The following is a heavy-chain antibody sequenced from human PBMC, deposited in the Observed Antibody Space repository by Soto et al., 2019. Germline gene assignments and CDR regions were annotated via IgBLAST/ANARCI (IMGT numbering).Heavy chain of an antibody. CDR2: GSHTGSR. D-gene: IGHD1-7*01. Sequence: SETLSLTCSVSGASINTGGFYWSWVRQFPGKGLDWIGYGSHTGSRYLNPSLRSRITISLDTPNNQFSLRLTSVTAADTAVYYCTRAGASDWNYVSTSSWGQGTLVTVSS. J-gene: IGHJ4*02. V-gene: IGHV4-31*03. CDR1: GASINTGGFY. CDR3: TRAGASDWNYVSTSS.